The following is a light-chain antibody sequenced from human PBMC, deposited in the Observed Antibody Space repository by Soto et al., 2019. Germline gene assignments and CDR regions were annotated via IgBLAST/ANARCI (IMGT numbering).Light chain of an antibody. CDR1: QSVSNNY. J-gene: IGKJ1*01. CDR2: GAS. Sequence: EIVLTQSPATLSVSPGERATLSCRASQSVSNNYLAWYQQKPGQAPRLLIYGASNRATGIPDRFSGSGSGTDFTLTISRLEPEDFAVYYCQQYSSSFRTFGQGTKVDIK. CDR3: QQYSSSFRT. V-gene: IGKV3-20*01.